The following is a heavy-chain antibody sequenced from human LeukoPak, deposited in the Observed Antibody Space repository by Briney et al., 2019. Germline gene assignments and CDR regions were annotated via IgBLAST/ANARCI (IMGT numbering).Heavy chain of an antibody. CDR2: IRYDGSNK. Sequence: GGSLRLSCAASGFTFSSYGMHWVRQAPGKGLEWVTFIRYDGSNKYFADSVKGRFTISRDNSKNTLFLQMNSLRAEDSAVYYCTNQCGGGCSGDHWGQGTLVTVSS. CDR1: GFTFSSYG. D-gene: IGHD2-21*02. J-gene: IGHJ4*02. CDR3: TNQCGGGCSGDH. V-gene: IGHV3-30*02.